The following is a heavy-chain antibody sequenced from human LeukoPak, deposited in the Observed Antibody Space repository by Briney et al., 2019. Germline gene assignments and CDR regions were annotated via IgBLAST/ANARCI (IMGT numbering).Heavy chain of an antibody. V-gene: IGHV3-21*01. D-gene: IGHD3-22*01. CDR2: ISSSRSYI. CDR3: ARDSSGFYYDSSGPFDAFDI. Sequence: GGSLRLSCAASGFTLRSYSMSWVRQAPGEGLEWVSSISSSRSYIYYADSVKGRFTIYRDNAKNSLYLQMNSLRAEDTAVYYCARDSSGFYYDSSGPFDAFDIWGQGTMVDVSS. CDR1: GFTLRSYS. J-gene: IGHJ3*02.